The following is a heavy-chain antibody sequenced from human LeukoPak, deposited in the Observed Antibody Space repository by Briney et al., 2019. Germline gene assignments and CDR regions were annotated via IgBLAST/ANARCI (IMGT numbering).Heavy chain of an antibody. Sequence: SETLSLTCAVYGGSFSGYYWSWIRQPPGKGLEWIGEINHSGSTNYNPSLKSRVTISVDTSKNQFSLKLSSVTAADTAVYYCARGAWYYYGMDVWGQGTMVTVSS. CDR1: GGSFSGYY. CDR2: INHSGST. CDR3: ARGAWYYYGMDV. J-gene: IGHJ6*02. V-gene: IGHV4-34*01.